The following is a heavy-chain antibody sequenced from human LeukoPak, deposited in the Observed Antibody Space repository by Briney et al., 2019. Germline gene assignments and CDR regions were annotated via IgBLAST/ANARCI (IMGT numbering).Heavy chain of an antibody. J-gene: IGHJ4*02. CDR1: GGSISSYY. CDR2: IYYSGST. CDR3: ATMVSSSSPFDY. V-gene: IGHV4-59*01. Sequence: SETLSLTCTVSGGSISSYYWSWIRQPAGKGLEWIGYIYYSGSTNYNPSLKSRVTISVDTSKNQFSLKLSSVTAADTAVYYCATMVSSSSPFDYWGQGTLVTVSS. D-gene: IGHD6-6*01.